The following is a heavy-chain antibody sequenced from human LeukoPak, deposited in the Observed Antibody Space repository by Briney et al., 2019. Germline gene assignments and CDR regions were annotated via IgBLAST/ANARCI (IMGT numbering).Heavy chain of an antibody. Sequence: GASVKVSCKAFGGIFSSYTISWVRQAPGHGLGWLGRFIPFLGIANHAQKFPGRVTITADKSTSTAYMELSSLRSEDKAVYYCARDIPYDSSGYYYHYYYYMDVWGKGTTVTVSS. CDR2: FIPFLGIA. V-gene: IGHV1-69*04. D-gene: IGHD3-22*01. J-gene: IGHJ6*03. CDR3: ARDIPYDSSGYYYHYYYYMDV. CDR1: GGIFSSYT.